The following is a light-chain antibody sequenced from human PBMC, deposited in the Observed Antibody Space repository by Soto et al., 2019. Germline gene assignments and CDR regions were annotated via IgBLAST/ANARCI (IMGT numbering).Light chain of an antibody. CDR1: SSDVGGENY. Sequence: QSVLTQPASVSGSPGQAITISCTGTSSDVGGENYVSRYQQHPGRAPKLMIYDVNNRPSGVSDRFSGSKSGNTASQTISGLQTEEEADYYCSSYTISTNGVLFGGGTKVPVL. CDR3: SSYTISTNGVL. J-gene: IGLJ3*02. V-gene: IGLV2-14*03. CDR2: DVN.